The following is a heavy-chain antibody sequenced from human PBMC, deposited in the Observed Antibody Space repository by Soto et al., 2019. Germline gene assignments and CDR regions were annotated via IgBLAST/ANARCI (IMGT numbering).Heavy chain of an antibody. CDR1: GFSFSISP. CDR2: ISYDGTNK. Sequence: PGGSLILSCAASGFSFSISPMHWVRQAPGKGPDWVELISYDGTNKFYADSVKGRLTIYGDNSKSTLYLQVDGLRPEDAAVYYCARDPKTSGGQHRALNYFEPWGQGTLGTVSS. D-gene: IGHD1-7*01. CDR3: ARDPKTSGGQHRALNYFEP. V-gene: IGHV3-30-3*01. J-gene: IGHJ5*02.